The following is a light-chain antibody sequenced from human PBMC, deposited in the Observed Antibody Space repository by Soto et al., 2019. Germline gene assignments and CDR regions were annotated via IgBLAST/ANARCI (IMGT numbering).Light chain of an antibody. CDR2: GNS. J-gene: IGLJ2*01. V-gene: IGLV1-40*01. Sequence: QPVLTQPPSVSGAPGQRVTISCTGSSSNIGAGYDVHWYQQLPGTAPKLLIYGNSNRPSGVPDRFSGSKSGTSASLAITGLRAEDEADYYSQSFESTLGGSVFGGGT. CDR1: SSNIGAGYD. CDR3: QSFESTLGGSV.